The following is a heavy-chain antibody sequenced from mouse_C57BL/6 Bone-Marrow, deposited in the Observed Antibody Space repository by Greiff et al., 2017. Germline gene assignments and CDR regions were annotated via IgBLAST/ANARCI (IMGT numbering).Heavy chain of an antibody. V-gene: IGHV1-50*01. Sequence: QVQLQQPGAELVKPGASVKLSCKASGYTFTSYWMQWVKQRPGQGLEWIGEIDPSDSYTNYNQKFKGKATLTVDTSSSTAYMQLSSLTSEDSAVYYCARPQATYAMDYWGQGTSGTVSS. D-gene: IGHD3-2*02. CDR1: GYTFTSYW. CDR2: IDPSDSYT. CDR3: ARPQATYAMDY. J-gene: IGHJ4*01.